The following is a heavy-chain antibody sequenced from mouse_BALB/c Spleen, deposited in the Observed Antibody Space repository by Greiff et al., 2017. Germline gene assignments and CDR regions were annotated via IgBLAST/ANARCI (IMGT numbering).Heavy chain of an antibody. CDR3: ARGYLFDY. Sequence: DVMLVESGGGLVKPGGSLKLSCAASGFTFSSYAMSWVRQTPEKRLEWVASISSGGSTYYPDSVKGRFTISRDNARNILYLQMSSLRSEDTAMYYCARGYLFDYWGQGTTLTVSS. J-gene: IGHJ2*01. D-gene: IGHD2-1*01. V-gene: IGHV5-6-5*01. CDR1: GFTFSSYA. CDR2: ISSGGST.